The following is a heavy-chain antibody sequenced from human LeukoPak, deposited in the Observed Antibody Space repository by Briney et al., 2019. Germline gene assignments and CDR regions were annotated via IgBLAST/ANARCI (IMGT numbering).Heavy chain of an antibody. CDR3: ARSFGEIFGGGERLYYYYYVDV. CDR2: INPNSGGT. J-gene: IGHJ6*03. Sequence: ASVKVSCKASGYTFTGYYMHWVRQAPGQGLEWMGWINPNSGGTNYAQKFQGRVTMTRDTSISTAYMELSRLRSDDTAVYYCARSFGEIFGGGERLYYYYYVDVWGKGTTVTVSS. D-gene: IGHD2-21*01. V-gene: IGHV1-2*02. CDR1: GYTFTGYY.